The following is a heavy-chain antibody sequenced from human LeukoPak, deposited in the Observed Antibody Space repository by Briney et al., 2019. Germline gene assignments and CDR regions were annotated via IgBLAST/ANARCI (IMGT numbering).Heavy chain of an antibody. Sequence: SETLSLTCTVPGGSISSYYWSWIRQPPGKGLEWIGYIYYSGSTNYNPSLKSRVTISVDTSKNQFSLRLSSVTAADTAVYYCARHPATGLLDYWGQGTLVTVSS. J-gene: IGHJ4*02. D-gene: IGHD1-26*01. CDR2: IYYSGST. V-gene: IGHV4-59*08. CDR3: ARHPATGLLDY. CDR1: GGSISSYY.